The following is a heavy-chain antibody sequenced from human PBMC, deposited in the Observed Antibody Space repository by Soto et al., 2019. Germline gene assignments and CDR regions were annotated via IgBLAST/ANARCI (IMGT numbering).Heavy chain of an antibody. V-gene: IGHV4-59*01. D-gene: IGHD5-12*01. J-gene: IGHJ3*02. CDR3: ARLGGLDAFDI. CDR1: GGSISSYY. CDR2: IYYSGST. Sequence: SETLSLTCTVSGGSISSYYRSWIRQPPGKGLEWIGYIYYSGSTNYNPSLKSRVTIPVDTSKNQFSLKLSSVTSADTAVYYCARLGGLDAFDIWGQGTMVTVSS.